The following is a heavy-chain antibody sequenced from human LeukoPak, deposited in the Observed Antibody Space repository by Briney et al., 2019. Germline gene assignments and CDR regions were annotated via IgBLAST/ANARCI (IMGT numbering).Heavy chain of an antibody. Sequence: ASVTVSYKASGYIFTGYHIHWVRQAPGQGDEGMGWIYPNSGGTNYAQKFQGRVTMTRDTSITTVYMELSRLTSDDTAVYYCARVAVEMASWLDLWGQGTLVTVSS. CDR3: ARVAVEMASWLDL. V-gene: IGHV1-2*02. CDR1: GYIFTGYH. J-gene: IGHJ5*02. CDR2: IYPNSGGT. D-gene: IGHD5-24*01.